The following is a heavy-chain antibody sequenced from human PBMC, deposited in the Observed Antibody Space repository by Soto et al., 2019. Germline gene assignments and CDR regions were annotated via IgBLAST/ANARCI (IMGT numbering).Heavy chain of an antibody. Sequence: GGSLRLSCAASGFTFSSYAMHWVRQAPGKGLEWVAVISYDGSNKYYADSVKGRFTISRDNSKNTLYLQMNSLRAEDTAVYYCARDIGYCSGGSCSHHYGMDVWGQGTTVTVSS. CDR1: GFTFSSYA. J-gene: IGHJ6*02. CDR3: ARDIGYCSGGSCSHHYGMDV. V-gene: IGHV3-30-3*01. CDR2: ISYDGSNK. D-gene: IGHD2-15*01.